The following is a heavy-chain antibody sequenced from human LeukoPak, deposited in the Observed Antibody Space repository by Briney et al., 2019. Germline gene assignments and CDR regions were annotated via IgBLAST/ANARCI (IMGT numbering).Heavy chain of an antibody. Sequence: ASVKVSCKASGYTFTSYAMHWVGQAPGQRLEWMGWINAGNGNTKYSQKFQGRVTITRDTSASTAYMELSSLRSEDTAVYYCARGWDAQGAFDIWGQGTMVTVSS. V-gene: IGHV1-3*01. J-gene: IGHJ3*02. D-gene: IGHD1-26*01. CDR1: GYTFTSYA. CDR2: INAGNGNT. CDR3: ARGWDAQGAFDI.